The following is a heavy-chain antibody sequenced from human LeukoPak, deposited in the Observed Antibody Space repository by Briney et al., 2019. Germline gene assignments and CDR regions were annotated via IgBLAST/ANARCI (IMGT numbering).Heavy chain of an antibody. Sequence: PSETLSLTCTVSGGSISSSSYYWGWIRQPPGRGLEWIGSIYYSGSTYYNPSLKSRVTISVDTSKNQFSLKLSSMTAADTAVYYCARHLRSSGWVKDYWGQGTLVTVSS. CDR3: ARHLRSSGWVKDY. CDR2: IYYSGST. J-gene: IGHJ4*02. D-gene: IGHD6-19*01. CDR1: GGSISSSSYY. V-gene: IGHV4-39*01.